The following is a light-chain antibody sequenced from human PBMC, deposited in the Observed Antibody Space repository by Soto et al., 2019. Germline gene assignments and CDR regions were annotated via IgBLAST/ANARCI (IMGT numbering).Light chain of an antibody. V-gene: IGLV2-14*01. J-gene: IGLJ2*01. CDR1: SSDVGGYNY. CDR3: CSYAGSSTV. Sequence: QSALTQPASVSGSPGQSITISCTGTSSDVGGYNYVSWFQHHPGKAPKLLIYEVSHRPSGVSNRFSGSKSGNTASLTISGLQAEDEADYYCCSYAGSSTVFGGGTKLTVL. CDR2: EVS.